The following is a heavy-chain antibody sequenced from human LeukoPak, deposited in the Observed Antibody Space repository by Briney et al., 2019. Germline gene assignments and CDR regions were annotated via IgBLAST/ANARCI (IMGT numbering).Heavy chain of an antibody. CDR2: ISSSGGTI. V-gene: IGHV3-48*03. D-gene: IGHD6-6*01. Sequence: GGSLRLSCAASGFTFSSYEMNWVRQAPGKGLEWVSYISSSGGTIYYADSVKGRFTISRDNPKNSLYLQMNSLRAEDTAVYYCARMRPELDYWGQGSLVTVSS. J-gene: IGHJ4*02. CDR3: ARMRPELDY. CDR1: GFTFSSYE.